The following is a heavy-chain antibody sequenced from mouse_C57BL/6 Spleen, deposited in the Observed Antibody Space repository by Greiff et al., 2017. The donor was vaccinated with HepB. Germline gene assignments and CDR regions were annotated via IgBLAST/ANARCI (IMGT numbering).Heavy chain of an antibody. V-gene: IGHV5-9*01. CDR1: GFTFSSYT. CDR3: ARPLDSSGSWFAY. CDR2: ISGGGGNT. D-gene: IGHD3-2*02. Sequence: EVKLMESGGGLVKPGGSLKLSCAASGFTFSSYTMSWVRQTPEKRLEWVATISGGGGNTYYPDSVKGRFTISRDNAKNTLYLQMSSLRSEDTALYYCARPLDSSGSWFAYWGQGTLVTVSA. J-gene: IGHJ3*01.